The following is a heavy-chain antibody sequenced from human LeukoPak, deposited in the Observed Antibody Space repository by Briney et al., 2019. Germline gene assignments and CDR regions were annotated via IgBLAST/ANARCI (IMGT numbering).Heavy chain of an antibody. J-gene: IGHJ4*02. CDR3: ATAMGWDY. CDR2: ISSSSSYI. D-gene: IGHD5-18*01. Sequence: GGSLRLSCAASGFTFSSYAMSWVRQAPGKGLEWVSSISSSSSYIYYADSVKGRFTISRDNAKNSLYLQMNSLRAEDTAVYYCATAMGWDYWGQGTLVTVSS. CDR1: GFTFSSYA. V-gene: IGHV3-21*01.